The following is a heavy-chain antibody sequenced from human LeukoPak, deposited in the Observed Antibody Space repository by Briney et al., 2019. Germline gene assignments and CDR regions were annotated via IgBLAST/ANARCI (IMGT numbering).Heavy chain of an antibody. CDR2: IRNDRIT. CDR3: WMATIFTVDY. Sequence: GGSLRLSCVLSGLTFSDAWMSWVRQAPGKGLEWVGRIRNDRITDYAAPVQGRFSISRDNSKNTFYLQMNSLRTEDTGMYCTWMATIFTVDYWGQGTQVTVSS. V-gene: IGHV3-15*01. D-gene: IGHD5-12*01. J-gene: IGHJ4*02. CDR1: GLTFSDAW.